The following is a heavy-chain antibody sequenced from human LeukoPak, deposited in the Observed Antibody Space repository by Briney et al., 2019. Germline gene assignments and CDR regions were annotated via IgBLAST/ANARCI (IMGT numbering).Heavy chain of an antibody. CDR1: GYTFTSYY. V-gene: IGHV1-46*01. J-gene: IGHJ4*02. D-gene: IGHD6-19*01. CDR3: ARDGVHSGWYSD. CDR2: INPSGGST. Sequence: ASVKVSFKAPGYTFTSYYMHWVRQAPGQGLEWMGIINPSGGSTSYAQKFQGRVTMTRDTSTSTVYMELSSLRSEDTAVYYCARDGVHSGWYSDWGQGTLVTVSS.